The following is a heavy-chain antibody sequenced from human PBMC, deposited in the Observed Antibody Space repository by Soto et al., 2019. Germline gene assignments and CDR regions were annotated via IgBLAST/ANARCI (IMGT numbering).Heavy chain of an antibody. J-gene: IGHJ3*02. CDR3: TRETIKNRDGLYDAFDI. V-gene: IGHV1-2*02. CDR1: GYTFTDYY. D-gene: IGHD1-7*01. CDR2: MNPKSGGA. Sequence: ASVKVSCKTSGYTFTDYYTHWVRQAPGQGLEWMGWMNPKSGGAYFAQKFQGRVTLTRDTSIGTAYVEVNSLTSDDTDVYFCTRETIKNRDGLYDAFDIWGQGTTVTVSS.